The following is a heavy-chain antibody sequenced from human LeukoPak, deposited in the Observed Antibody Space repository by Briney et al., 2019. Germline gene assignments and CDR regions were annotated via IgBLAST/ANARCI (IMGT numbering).Heavy chain of an antibody. Sequence: PSETLSLTCTVSGGSISSYYWSWIRQSPGKGLEWIGYIYHSGSTNYNPSLKSRVTISVDRFKNHFSLKLKSVTAADTAVYYCARGFWSGYYNSNWFDPWGQGTLVTVSP. D-gene: IGHD3-3*01. J-gene: IGHJ5*02. CDR2: IYHSGST. V-gene: IGHV4-59*12. CDR3: ARGFWSGYYNSNWFDP. CDR1: GGSISSYY.